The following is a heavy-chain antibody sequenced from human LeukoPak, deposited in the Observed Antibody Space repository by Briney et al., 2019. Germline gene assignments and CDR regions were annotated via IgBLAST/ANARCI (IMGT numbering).Heavy chain of an antibody. CDR1: GFTFNSYA. D-gene: IGHD4-17*01. CDR3: TTQIAWGN. V-gene: IGHV3-30-3*01. Sequence: GGSLRLSCAASGFTFNSYAMNWVRQAPGKGLEWVAVISYDGSNKYYADSVKGRFTISRDESKNTLYLQMNSLRAEDTAVYYCTTQIAWGNWGQGTLVTVSS. CDR2: ISYDGSNK. J-gene: IGHJ4*02.